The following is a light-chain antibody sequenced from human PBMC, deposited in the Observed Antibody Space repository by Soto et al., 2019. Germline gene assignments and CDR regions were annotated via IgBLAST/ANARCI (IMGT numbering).Light chain of an antibody. Sequence: QSALTQPRSVSGSPGQSVTISCTGTNSDVGAYTLVSWYQQLPGKAPKLIISAVTYRPSGVPDRFSGSKSGNTASLTISGLQVEDEADYFCGSFTTSRIWLFGGGTKVTVL. J-gene: IGLJ3*02. CDR1: NSDVGAYTL. CDR3: GSFTTSRIWL. CDR2: AVT. V-gene: IGLV2-11*01.